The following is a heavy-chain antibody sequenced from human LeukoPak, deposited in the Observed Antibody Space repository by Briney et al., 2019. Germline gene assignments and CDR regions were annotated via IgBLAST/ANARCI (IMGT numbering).Heavy chain of an antibody. CDR2: IIPIFGTA. J-gene: IGHJ4*02. V-gene: IGHV1-69*13. D-gene: IGHD3-3*01. Sequence: ASVKVSCKASGGTFSSYAISWVRQAPGQGLEWMGGIIPIFGTANYAQKFQGRVTITADESTSTAYMELSSLRSEDTAVYYCARSLRFLEWLPYDYWGQGTLVTVSS. CDR3: ARSLRFLEWLPYDY. CDR1: GGTFSSYA.